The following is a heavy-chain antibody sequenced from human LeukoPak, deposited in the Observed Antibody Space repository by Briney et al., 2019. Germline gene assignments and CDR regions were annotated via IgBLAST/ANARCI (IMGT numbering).Heavy chain of an antibody. J-gene: IGHJ4*02. V-gene: IGHV3-30*02. D-gene: IGHD3-3*01. CDR2: IRYVGSNK. CDR1: GFTFSSYG. Sequence: GGSLRLSCAASGFTFSSYGMHWVRQAPGKGLEWVAFIRYVGSNKYYADSVKGRFTISRDNSKNTLYLQMNSLRAEDTAVYYCAKGEKDFWSGYSIPDFDYWGQGTLVTVSS. CDR3: AKGEKDFWSGYSIPDFDY.